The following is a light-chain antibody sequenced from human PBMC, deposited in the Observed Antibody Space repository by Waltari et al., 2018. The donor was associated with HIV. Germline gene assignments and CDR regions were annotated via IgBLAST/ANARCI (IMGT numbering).Light chain of an antibody. Sequence: QSTLTQPPSISGAPGQRITISCAGDMSNLGAGSAVHWYPQFPGTAPRLLIYHNNKRPAGVPDRFSGSKSGSSASLAITGLQTEDEADYYCQSYDGSLGGLWVFGGGTKLTVL. CDR2: HNN. V-gene: IGLV1-40*01. J-gene: IGLJ3*02. CDR3: QSYDGSLGGLWV. CDR1: MSNLGAGSA.